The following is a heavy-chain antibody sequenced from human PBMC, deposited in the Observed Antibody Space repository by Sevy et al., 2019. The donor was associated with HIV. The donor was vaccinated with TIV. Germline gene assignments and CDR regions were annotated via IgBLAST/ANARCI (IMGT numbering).Heavy chain of an antibody. CDR1: GFAFSDYA. CDR3: GRAQGYCVINSCFGGSINAFDI. Sequence: SLRLSCAASGFAFSDYAMHWVRQVPGKGLEWVSGISWNSGAIGYADSVKGRFTISRDNAKNSLHLQMNSLRVEDTALYSCGRAQGYCVINSCFGGSINAFDIWGQGTMVTVSS. V-gene: IGHV3-9*01. D-gene: IGHD2-15*01. CDR2: ISWNSGAI. J-gene: IGHJ3*02.